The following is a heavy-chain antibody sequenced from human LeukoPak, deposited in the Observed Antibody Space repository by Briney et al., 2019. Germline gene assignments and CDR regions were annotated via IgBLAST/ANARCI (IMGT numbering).Heavy chain of an antibody. V-gene: IGHV1-69*02. CDR2: IIRILGIA. D-gene: IGHD2-2*01. CDR3: ASTADAIVVVPAY. Sequence: SVKVSCKASGGTCSSYTISWVRQAPGQGLEWMGRIIRILGIANYAQKFQGRVTITADKSTSTAYMELSSLRSEDTAVYYCASTADAIVVVPAYWGQGTLVTVSS. J-gene: IGHJ4*02. CDR1: GGTCSSYT.